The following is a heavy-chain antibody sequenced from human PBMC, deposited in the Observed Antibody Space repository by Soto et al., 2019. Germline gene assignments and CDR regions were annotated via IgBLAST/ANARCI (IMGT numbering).Heavy chain of an antibody. Sequence: QVQLVQSGTEVKKPGSSVKVSCKASGGTFRNYPINWVRQAPGQGLEWMGSIFPLTDIPDYAQNFQARLTISADKSTSTAYMALSSLTSEDTAMYFCARGPLVVLNYFESWGQGTLVTVSS. V-gene: IGHV1-69*02. CDR2: IFPLTDIP. CDR3: ARGPLVVLNYFES. J-gene: IGHJ4*02. CDR1: GGTFRNYP.